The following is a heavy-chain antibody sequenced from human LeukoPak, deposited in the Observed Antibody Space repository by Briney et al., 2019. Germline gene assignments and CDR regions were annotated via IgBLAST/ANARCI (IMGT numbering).Heavy chain of an antibody. CDR2: IRAYNGNT. Sequence: ASVKVSCKASGYTFTNYGITWVRQAPGQGLEWMGWIRAYNGNTNYAQKLQGRVTMTTDTSTSTAYMELRSLTSDDTAVYYCARGPGGRRGYYPLEDYYYYHYMDVWGKGTTVTVSS. CDR1: GYTFTNYG. CDR3: ARGPGGRRGYYPLEDYYYYHYMDV. J-gene: IGHJ6*03. D-gene: IGHD3-22*01. V-gene: IGHV1-18*01.